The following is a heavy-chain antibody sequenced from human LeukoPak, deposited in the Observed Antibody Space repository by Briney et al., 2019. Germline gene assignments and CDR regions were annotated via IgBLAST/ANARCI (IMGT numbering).Heavy chain of an antibody. CDR2: IYSGGST. CDR3: ASSYGSGSYYYYYGMDV. V-gene: IGHV3-66*01. CDR1: GITLSNYG. Sequence: GGSLRLSCAVSGITLSNYGMSWVRQAPGKGLEWVSVIYSGGSTYYADSVKGRFTISRDNSKNTLYLQMNSLRAEDTAVYYCASSYGSGSYYYYYGMDVWGQGTTVTVSS. D-gene: IGHD3-10*01. J-gene: IGHJ6*02.